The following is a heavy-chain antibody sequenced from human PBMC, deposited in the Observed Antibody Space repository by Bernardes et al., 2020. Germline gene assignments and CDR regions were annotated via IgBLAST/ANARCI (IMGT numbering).Heavy chain of an antibody. D-gene: IGHD2-2*02. CDR3: ARDLGNTICYIGLCWFDP. V-gene: IGHV4-34*01. Sequence: SETLSLTCAVYGGSFSGYYWSWIRQPPGKGLEWIGEINHSGSTNSNPSPKSRVTISVETYKNQFSLKLSSVTAADTAVYYCARDLGNTICYIGLCWFDPWGQGTLVTVSS. CDR2: INHSGST. J-gene: IGHJ5*02. CDR1: GGSFSGYY.